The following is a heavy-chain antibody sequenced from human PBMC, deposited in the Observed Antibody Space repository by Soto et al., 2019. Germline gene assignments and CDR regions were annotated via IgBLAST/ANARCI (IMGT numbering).Heavy chain of an antibody. CDR3: ARGPSNWGVDY. V-gene: IGHV1-8*01. CDR1: AYTFTSYD. CDR2: MNPNNGNT. J-gene: IGHJ4*02. D-gene: IGHD7-27*01. Sequence: QVQLVQSGAEVKKPGASVKVSCKAAAYTFTSYDINWVRQATGQDFEWMGWMNPNNGNTAYAQKFQGRVTMTRDTSKSTAFMELSSLTSEDTAVYYCARGPSNWGVDYGGQGTLVTVSS.